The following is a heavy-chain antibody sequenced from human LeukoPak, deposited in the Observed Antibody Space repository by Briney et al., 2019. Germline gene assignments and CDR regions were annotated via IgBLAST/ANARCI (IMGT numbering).Heavy chain of an antibody. D-gene: IGHD2-2*01. CDR3: ARERIPARGDAFDV. CDR1: GFTFSTYE. CDR2: ITGDGHAI. V-gene: IGHV3-48*03. Sequence: QPGGSLRLSCVGSGFTFSTYEMNWVRQAPGKGLEWLSYITGDGHAIHYAASVEGRFTISRDNAHNSVYLQMNFLTADDTAIYYCARERIPARGDAFDVWGQGTVVTVSS. J-gene: IGHJ3*01.